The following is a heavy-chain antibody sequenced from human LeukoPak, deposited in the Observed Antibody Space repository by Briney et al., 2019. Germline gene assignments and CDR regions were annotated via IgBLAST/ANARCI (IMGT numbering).Heavy chain of an antibody. J-gene: IGHJ4*02. CDR1: GFTFSSYA. Sequence: GRSLRLSCAASGFTFSSYAMHWVRQAPGKGLEWVAVISYDGSNKYYADSVKGRFTISRDNSKNTLYLQMNSLRAEDTAVYYCARSTMVRGVTQYYFDYWGQGTLVTVSS. D-gene: IGHD3-10*01. CDR2: ISYDGSNK. CDR3: ARSTMVRGVTQYYFDY. V-gene: IGHV3-30-3*01.